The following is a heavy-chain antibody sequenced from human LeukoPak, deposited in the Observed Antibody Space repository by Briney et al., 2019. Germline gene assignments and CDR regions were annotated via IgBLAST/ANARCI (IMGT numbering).Heavy chain of an antibody. CDR1: GFTFSSYA. CDR3: AKGAPDYSSSWDLYYYYYYGMDV. CDR2: ISGSGGST. D-gene: IGHD6-13*01. J-gene: IGHJ6*02. V-gene: IGHV3-23*01. Sequence: GGSLRLSCAASGFTFSSYAMSWVRQAPGKGLEWVSAISGSGGSTYYADSVKGRFTISRDNSKNTLYLQMNSLRAEDTAVYYCAKGAPDYSSSWDLYYYYYYGMDVWGQGTTVTVSS.